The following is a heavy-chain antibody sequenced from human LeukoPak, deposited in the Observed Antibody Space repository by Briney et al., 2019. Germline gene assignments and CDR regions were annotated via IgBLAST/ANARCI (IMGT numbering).Heavy chain of an antibody. J-gene: IGHJ4*02. V-gene: IGHV3-48*03. Sequence: GGSLRLSCAASGFTFSSYEMSWVRQAPGKGLEWVSYISSSGSTIYYEDSVKGRFTISRDNAKNSLYLQMNSLRAEDTAVYYCARDRWVGWLQPGYFDYWGQGTLVTVPS. D-gene: IGHD5-24*01. CDR1: GFTFSSYE. CDR3: ARDRWVGWLQPGYFDY. CDR2: ISSSGSTI.